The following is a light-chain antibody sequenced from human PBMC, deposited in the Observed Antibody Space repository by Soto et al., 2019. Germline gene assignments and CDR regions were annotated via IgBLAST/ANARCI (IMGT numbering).Light chain of an antibody. CDR3: QQYGSSPWT. J-gene: IGKJ1*01. Sequence: EIVLTQSPGTLSLSPGERATLSCRASQSVSSSYLAWYQQKLGQAPRLLISGASSRATGIPDRFSGSGSGIDFTLTISRLEPEDFAVYYCQQYGSSPWTFGQGTKVETK. V-gene: IGKV3-20*01. CDR2: GAS. CDR1: QSVSSSY.